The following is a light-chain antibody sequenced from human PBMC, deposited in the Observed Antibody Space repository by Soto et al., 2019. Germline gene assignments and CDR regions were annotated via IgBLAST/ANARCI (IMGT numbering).Light chain of an antibody. CDR3: CSYAGSYYV. CDR2: DVS. V-gene: IGLV2-11*01. Sequence: QSALTQPRSVSGSPGQSVTISCTGTSSDVGGYNYVSWYQQHPGKAPKLMIYDVSKRPSGVPDRFSGSKSGNTASLTISGRQAEDEADYYCCSYAGSYYVFGNGTKVTVL. J-gene: IGLJ1*01. CDR1: SSDVGGYNY.